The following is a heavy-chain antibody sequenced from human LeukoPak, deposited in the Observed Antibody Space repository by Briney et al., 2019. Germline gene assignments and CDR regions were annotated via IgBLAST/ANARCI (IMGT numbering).Heavy chain of an antibody. CDR3: ARLIGLGEVSPYFDF. Sequence: GGSLRLSCAASGFTFSSYSMNWVRQAPGKGLEWVSFSDSVKGRFTISRDNSKNTLYLQMNSLRAEDTAVYYCARLIGLGEVSPYFDFWGQGRLVTVSS. V-gene: IGHV3-21*04. D-gene: IGHD3-16*02. J-gene: IGHJ4*02. CDR1: GFTFSSYS.